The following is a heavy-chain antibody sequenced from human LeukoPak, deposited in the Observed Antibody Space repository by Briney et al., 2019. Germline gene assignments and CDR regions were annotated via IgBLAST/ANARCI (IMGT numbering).Heavy chain of an antibody. D-gene: IGHD1-26*01. CDR2: IYYSGST. J-gene: IGHJ4*02. CDR3: ARDGPLHYFDY. V-gene: IGHV4-59*01. Sequence: PSETLSLTCTVSGGSISRYYWSWIRQPPGKGLEWIGYIYYSGSTNYNPSLKSRVTISVDTSKNQFSLKLSSVTAADTAVYYCARDGPLHYFDYWGQGTLVTVSS. CDR1: GGSISRYY.